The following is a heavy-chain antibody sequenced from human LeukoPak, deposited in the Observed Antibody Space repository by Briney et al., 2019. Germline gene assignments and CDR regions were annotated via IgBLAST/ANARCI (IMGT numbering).Heavy chain of an antibody. D-gene: IGHD2-15*01. V-gene: IGHV1-18*01. Sequence: ASVKVSCKASGYTFTSYGISWVRQAPGQGLEWMGWISAYNGNTNYAQKLQGRVTMTTDTSTSTAYMELSSLRSEDTAVYYCARDGVVVAALYGMDVWGQGTTVTVSS. CDR2: ISAYNGNT. CDR1: GYTFTSYG. J-gene: IGHJ6*02. CDR3: ARDGVVVAALYGMDV.